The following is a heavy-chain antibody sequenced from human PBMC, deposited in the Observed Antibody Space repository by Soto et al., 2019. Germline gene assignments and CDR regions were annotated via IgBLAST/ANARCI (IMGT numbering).Heavy chain of an antibody. Sequence: GGSLRLSCAASGFTFSSYGMHWVRQAPGKGLEWVAVISYDGSNKYYADSVKGRFTISRDNSKNTLYLQMNSLRAEDTAVYYCEKMVAADGTDYRGQGNLVTVSS. CDR2: ISYDGSNK. V-gene: IGHV3-30*18. CDR1: GFTFSSYG. CDR3: EKMVAADGTDY. D-gene: IGHD6-13*01. J-gene: IGHJ4*02.